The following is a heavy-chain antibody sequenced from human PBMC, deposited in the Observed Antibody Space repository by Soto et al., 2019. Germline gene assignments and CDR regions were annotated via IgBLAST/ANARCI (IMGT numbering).Heavy chain of an antibody. CDR2: INHSGSN. CDR1: GGSFSTYY. CDR3: ARGGSNDLQVAFAI. Sequence: PSETLSLTCVVSGGSFSTYYYNWIRQSPGKGLEWIWEINHSGSNNYSPSLKSRVTMSLDTSKNQFSLQLTSVTAADTAVYDCARGGSNDLQVAFAIWGQGTMVTVSS. J-gene: IGHJ3*02. V-gene: IGHV4-34*01. D-gene: IGHD2-15*01.